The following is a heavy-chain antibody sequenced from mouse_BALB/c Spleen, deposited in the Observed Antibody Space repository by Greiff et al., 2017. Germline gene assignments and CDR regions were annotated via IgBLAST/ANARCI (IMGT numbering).Heavy chain of an antibody. CDR2: ISSGSSTI. V-gene: IGHV5-17*02. D-gene: IGHD4-1*01. CDR3: ARHWGDAMDY. Sequence: EVKLMESGGGLVQPGGSRKLSCAASGFTFSSFGMHWVRQAPEKGLEWVAYISSGSSTIYYADTVKGRFTISRDNPKNTLFLQMTSLRSEDTAMYDCARHWGDAMDYWGQGTSVTVSS. J-gene: IGHJ4*01. CDR1: GFTFSSFG.